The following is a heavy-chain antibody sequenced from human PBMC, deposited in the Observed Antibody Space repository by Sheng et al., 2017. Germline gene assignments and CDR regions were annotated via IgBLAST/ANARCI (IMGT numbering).Heavy chain of an antibody. CDR1: GYTFANYA. J-gene: IGHJ4*02. Sequence: EVQLLESGGGSVQPGGPVRVSCAASGYTFANYAMAWVRQAPGKGLEWVSAIRRTDGGTYYADSVKGRFTISRDNSMNKLYLQMNSLRAEDTAVYYCAKVAHEWTYEGSEGRGFDHWGQGTLVTVSS. CDR3: AKVAHEWTYEGSEGRGFDH. V-gene: IGHV3-23*01. CDR2: IRRTDGGT. D-gene: IGHD3-10*01.